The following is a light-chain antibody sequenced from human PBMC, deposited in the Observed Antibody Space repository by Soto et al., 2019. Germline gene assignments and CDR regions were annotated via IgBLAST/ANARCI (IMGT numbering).Light chain of an antibody. CDR1: ETVNNNF. Sequence: ETVLTQSPGPLYLSPGERATLSCRANETVNNNFLAWYGQKPGQAPRLLIHGPSRRASGIPDRFSGSGSGTDFTRTSSRLEPEDFAVYYCQQDGNFPYTCGPGTKVQL. J-gene: IGKJ2*01. CDR2: GPS. V-gene: IGKV3-20*01. CDR3: QQDGNFPYT.